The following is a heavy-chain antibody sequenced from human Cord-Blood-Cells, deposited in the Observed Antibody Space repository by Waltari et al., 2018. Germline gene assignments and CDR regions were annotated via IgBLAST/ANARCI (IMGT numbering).Heavy chain of an antibody. CDR2: IGTAGDT. J-gene: IGHJ6*02. D-gene: IGHD6-13*01. Sequence: EVQLVESGGGLVQPGGSLRLSCEASGFTFSSYDMYWVRHAPGTGLEWVSAIGTAGDTYYPGSVKGRFTISRENAKNSLYLQMNSLRAGDTAVYYCARSLAAGNRLGPYYYGMDVWGQGTTVTVSS. CDR1: GFTFSSYD. CDR3: ARSLAAGNRLGPYYYGMDV. V-gene: IGHV3-13*01.